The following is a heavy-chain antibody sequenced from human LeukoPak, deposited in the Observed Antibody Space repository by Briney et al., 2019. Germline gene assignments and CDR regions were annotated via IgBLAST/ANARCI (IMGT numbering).Heavy chain of an antibody. CDR3: ARIYCNSTSCDAFDY. CDR1: GYSISSGYY. D-gene: IGHD2-2*01. J-gene: IGHJ4*02. V-gene: IGHV4-38-2*01. Sequence: PSETLSLTCVVSGYSISSGYYWGWIRQPPGKGLEWIGSIYHSGSTYYNPSLKSRVTISVDTSKNQFSLKLSSVTAADTAVYYCARIYCNSTSCDAFDYWGQGTLVTVSS. CDR2: IYHSGST.